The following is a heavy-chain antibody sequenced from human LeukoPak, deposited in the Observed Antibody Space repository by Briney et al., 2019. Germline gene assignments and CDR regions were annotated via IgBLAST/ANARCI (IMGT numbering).Heavy chain of an antibody. Sequence: ASVKVSCKASGGTFSSYAISWVRQAPGQGLEWMGRIIPIFGTANYAQKFQGRVTITTDESTSTAYMELSSLRSEDTAVYYCAIDGSGYDPAYFDYWGQGTPVTVSS. CDR2: IIPIFGTA. CDR3: AIDGSGYDPAYFDY. V-gene: IGHV1-69*05. J-gene: IGHJ4*02. D-gene: IGHD3-22*01. CDR1: GGTFSSYA.